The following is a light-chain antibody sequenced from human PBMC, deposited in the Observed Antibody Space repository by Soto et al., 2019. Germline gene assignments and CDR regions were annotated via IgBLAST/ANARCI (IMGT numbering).Light chain of an antibody. CDR1: SGRIASNY. CDR3: QSYDSSTVV. Sequence: NFMLTQPHSVSESPGKTVSISCPRSSGRIASNYVQWYPQRPGSAPTTVIYGDNQRPSGVPDRFSGSTDGSSNSASLTISGLQTEDAADYYCQSYDSSTVVFGGGTKLTVL. V-gene: IGLV6-57*04. J-gene: IGLJ2*01. CDR2: GDN.